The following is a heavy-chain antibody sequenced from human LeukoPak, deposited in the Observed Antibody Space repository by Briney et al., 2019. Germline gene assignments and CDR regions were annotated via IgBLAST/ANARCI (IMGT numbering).Heavy chain of an antibody. Sequence: GGSLRLSCTGSGFPFSSYPISWVRQPPGKGLEWVSAIPASGDSTYSADSMKGRFTISRDNSKNTLYLHMNSLRAEDTAVYYCARGERRASYYYYYYMDVWGKGTTVTVSS. CDR2: IPASGDST. D-gene: IGHD3-16*01. CDR1: GFPFSSYP. V-gene: IGHV3-23*01. J-gene: IGHJ6*03. CDR3: ARGERRASYYYYYYMDV.